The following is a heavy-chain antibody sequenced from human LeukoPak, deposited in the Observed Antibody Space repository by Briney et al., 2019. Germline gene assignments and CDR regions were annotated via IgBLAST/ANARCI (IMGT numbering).Heavy chain of an antibody. CDR1: GGSISSGSYY. V-gene: IGHV4-61*02. CDR2: IYTSGST. Sequence: PSQTLSLTCTVSGGSISSGSYYWSWIRQPAGKGLEWIGRIYTSGSTNYNPSLKSRVTISVDTSKNQFSLKLSSVTAADTAVYYCARAGVAYCGGDCYFDSWGQGTLVTASS. CDR3: ARAGVAYCGGDCYFDS. D-gene: IGHD2-21*02. J-gene: IGHJ4*02.